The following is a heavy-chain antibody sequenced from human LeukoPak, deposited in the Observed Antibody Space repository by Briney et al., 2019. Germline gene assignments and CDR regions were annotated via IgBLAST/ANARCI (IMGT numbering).Heavy chain of an antibody. CDR1: GGSVCSGTYF. CDR3: ARWGTY. D-gene: IGHD7-27*01. Sequence: SETLSLTCTVSGGSVCSGTYFWTWVRQPPGKGLEWIGHIHYSVTTNYNPSLKSRVTMSLDTSKNQFSLKLTSVTAADTAIYFCARWGTYWGQGILVTVSS. CDR2: IHYSVTT. V-gene: IGHV4-61*01. J-gene: IGHJ4*02.